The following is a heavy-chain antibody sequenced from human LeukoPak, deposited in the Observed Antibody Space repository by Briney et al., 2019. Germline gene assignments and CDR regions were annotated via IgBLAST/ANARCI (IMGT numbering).Heavy chain of an antibody. CDR2: VYYSGST. D-gene: IGHD1/OR15-1a*01. Sequence: SETLSLTCTVSGGSISSYYWTWIRQPPGKGLEWIGYVYYSGSTNYNPSLKSRVTISVDTSKNQFSLKLGSVTAADTAVYYCARDRHWTNDWVFDYWGQGTLVTVSS. CDR3: ARDRHWTNDWVFDY. V-gene: IGHV4-59*01. CDR1: GGSISSYY. J-gene: IGHJ4*02.